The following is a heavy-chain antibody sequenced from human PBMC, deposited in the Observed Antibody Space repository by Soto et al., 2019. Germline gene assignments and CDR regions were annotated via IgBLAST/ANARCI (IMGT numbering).Heavy chain of an antibody. V-gene: IGHV4-34*01. CDR3: TLNPGSRVVVPAATSRNNWFDP. J-gene: IGHJ5*02. Sequence: PSDTLSLTCAVYGGSFSGYYWSWIRQRPGKGLEWIGEINHSGSTNYNPSLKSRVTISVDTSKNQFSLKLSSVTAADTAVYYCTLNPGSRVVVPAATSRNNWFDPWGQGTLVTVSS. CDR2: INHSGST. CDR1: GGSFSGYY. D-gene: IGHD2-2*01.